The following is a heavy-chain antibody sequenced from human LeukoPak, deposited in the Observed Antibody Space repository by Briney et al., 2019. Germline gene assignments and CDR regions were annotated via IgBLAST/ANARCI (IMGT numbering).Heavy chain of an antibody. CDR3: ARRAGGYSHPYDY. J-gene: IGHJ4*02. CDR2: MNPISGNT. CDR1: GYTFTSYD. Sequence: ASVKVSCKASGYTFTSYDINWVRQATGQGLEWMGWMNPISGNTGHAQKFQGRVTMTRDTSISTAYMELSSLRSEDTAVYYCARRAGGYSHPYDYWGQGTLVTVSS. D-gene: IGHD4-23*01. V-gene: IGHV1-8*02.